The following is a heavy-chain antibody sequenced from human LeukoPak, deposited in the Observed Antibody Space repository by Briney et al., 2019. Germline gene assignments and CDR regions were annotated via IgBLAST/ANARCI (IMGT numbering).Heavy chain of an antibody. J-gene: IGHJ3*02. V-gene: IGHV1-46*01. D-gene: IGHD2-15*01. CDR3: AREQSGSSGTFDI. Sequence: ASVKVSCKASGYTFTSYYMHWVRQAPGQGLEWMGIINPSGGSTSYAQKFQGRVTMTRDTSTSTLYIELCSLRSADTRGYYCAREQSGSSGTFDIWGQGTMVTVSS. CDR1: GYTFTSYY. CDR2: INPSGGST.